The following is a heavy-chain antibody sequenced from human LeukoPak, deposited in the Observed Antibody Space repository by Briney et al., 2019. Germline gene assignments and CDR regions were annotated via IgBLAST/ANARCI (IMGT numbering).Heavy chain of an antibody. V-gene: IGHV4-39*01. J-gene: IGHJ4*02. D-gene: IGHD6-19*01. Sequence: SETLSLTCTVSGVSIRSSSYYWGWIRQPPGKGLEWLANIFYSGSTFYNPSLKSRVTISVDTSQNQISLKLSSVTAADTAVYYCARLRSGFYFDSWGQGTLVTVSS. CDR2: IFYSGST. CDR3: ARLRSGFYFDS. CDR1: GVSIRSSSYY.